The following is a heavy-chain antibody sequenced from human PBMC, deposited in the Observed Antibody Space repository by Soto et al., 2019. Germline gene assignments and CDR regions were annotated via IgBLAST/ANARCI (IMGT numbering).Heavy chain of an antibody. CDR1: GFTFSSYG. CDR2: IWYDGSNK. Sequence: GGSLRLSCAASGFTFSSYGMHWVRQAPGKGLEWVAVIWYDGSNKYYADSVKGRFTISRDNSKNTLYLQMNSLRAEDTAVYYCARVSWQLVNRTYYYYMDVWGKGTTVTVSS. J-gene: IGHJ6*03. V-gene: IGHV3-33*01. CDR3: ARVSWQLVNRTYYYYMDV. D-gene: IGHD6-6*01.